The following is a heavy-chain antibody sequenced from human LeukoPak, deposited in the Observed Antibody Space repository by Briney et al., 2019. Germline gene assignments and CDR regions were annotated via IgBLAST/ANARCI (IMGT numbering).Heavy chain of an antibody. J-gene: IGHJ4*02. CDR1: GDTINSGGYY. CDR3: ARGGGWSPYYFDY. CDR2: IYYSGST. Sequence: SETLSLTCTVSGDTINSGGYYWSWIRQPPGKGLEYIGYIYYSGSTNYNPSLKSRVTMSVDTSKNQFSLKLNSVTAADTAVYYCARGGGWSPYYFDYWGQGTLVTVSS. V-gene: IGHV4-61*08. D-gene: IGHD6-19*01.